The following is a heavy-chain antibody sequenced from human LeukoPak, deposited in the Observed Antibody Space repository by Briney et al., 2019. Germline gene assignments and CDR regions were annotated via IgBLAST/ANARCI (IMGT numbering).Heavy chain of an antibody. CDR2: IIPVPSMA. V-gene: IGHV1-69*04. D-gene: IGHD3-16*01. Sequence: ASVKVSCKAPGGTLSSYAMSWVRQAPGQGLEWMGRIIPVPSMANYAQKFQGRVTITADKSTSTTYMELSSLRSEDTAVYFCAREQRGGLSGSLGGLFASYYTYYYMDVWGRGTTVTVSS. J-gene: IGHJ6*03. CDR1: GGTLSSYA. CDR3: AREQRGGLSGSLGGLFASYYTYYYMDV.